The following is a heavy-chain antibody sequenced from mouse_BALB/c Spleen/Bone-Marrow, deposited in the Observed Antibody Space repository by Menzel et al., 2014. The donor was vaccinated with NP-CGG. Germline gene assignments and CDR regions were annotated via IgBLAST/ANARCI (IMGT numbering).Heavy chain of an antibody. CDR1: GFTFSAYS. D-gene: IGHD2-4*01. CDR3: SKDGGYDYSYYFDY. CDR2: ISSGGHDT. J-gene: IGHJ2*01. Sequence: EVKVEESGGGLVNPGGSLKLSCAASGFTFSAYSMSWVRQTPEKRLEWVATISSGGHDTYYPDSVKGRFTISRDNAKNTLYLQMNGLKSVDSAVYYCSKDGGYDYSYYFDYWGQGTTLTVSS. V-gene: IGHV5-6-4*01.